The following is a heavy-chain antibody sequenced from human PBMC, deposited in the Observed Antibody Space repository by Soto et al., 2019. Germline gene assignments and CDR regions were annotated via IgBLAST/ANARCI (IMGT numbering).Heavy chain of an antibody. Sequence: SETLSLTCTVSGGPISSGGYYWNWIRQHPGKGLEWIGYIHYSGSTYYNPSLKSRVSISVDTSKNQFSLRLSSVTAAETAVYYCARGDCSGDNCQYFYYGMDVWGQGTTVTVSS. CDR3: ARGDCSGDNCQYFYYGMDV. V-gene: IGHV4-31*03. CDR1: GGPISSGGYY. CDR2: IHYSGST. J-gene: IGHJ6*02. D-gene: IGHD2-15*01.